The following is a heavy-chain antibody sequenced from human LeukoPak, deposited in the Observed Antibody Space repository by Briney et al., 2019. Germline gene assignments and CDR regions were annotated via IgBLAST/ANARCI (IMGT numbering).Heavy chain of an antibody. V-gene: IGHV3-73*01. CDR2: IRSKANSYAT. J-gene: IGHJ6*02. CDR3: TRLLDTAMDYYYFYGMDV. D-gene: IGHD5-18*01. Sequence: GSLRLSCAASGFTFSGSAMHWVRQASGKGLEWVGRIRSKANSYATAYAASVKGRFTISRDDSKNTAYLQMNSLKTEDTAVYYSTRLLDTAMDYYYFYGMDVWGQGTTVTVSS. CDR1: GFTFSGSA.